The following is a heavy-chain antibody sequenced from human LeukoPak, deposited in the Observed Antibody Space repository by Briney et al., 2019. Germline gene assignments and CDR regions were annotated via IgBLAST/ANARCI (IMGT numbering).Heavy chain of an antibody. CDR2: IWYDGSNK. CDR1: GFTFSSYG. V-gene: IGHV3-33*01. Sequence: GGSLRLSCAASGFTFSSYGMHWVRQAPGKGLEWVAVIWYDGSNKYYADSVKGRFTISRDNSKNTLYLRMNSLRAEDTAVYYCAREWRLRTTVTPRPVDYWGQGTLVTVSS. J-gene: IGHJ4*02. D-gene: IGHD4-17*01. CDR3: AREWRLRTTVTPRPVDY.